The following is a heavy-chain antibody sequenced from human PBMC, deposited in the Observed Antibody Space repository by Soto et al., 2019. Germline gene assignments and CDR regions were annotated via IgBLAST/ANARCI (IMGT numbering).Heavy chain of an antibody. D-gene: IGHD3-3*01. CDR3: ARGILLRFFPGPYFDY. CDR2: IYYSGST. CDR1: GGSISSSSYY. Sequence: PSETLSLTCTVSGGSISSSSYYWGWIRQPPGKGLEWIGSIYYSGSTYYNPSLKSRVTISVDTSKNQFSLKLSSVTAADTAVYYCARGILLRFFPGPYFDYWGQGTLVTVSS. V-gene: IGHV4-39*07. J-gene: IGHJ4*02.